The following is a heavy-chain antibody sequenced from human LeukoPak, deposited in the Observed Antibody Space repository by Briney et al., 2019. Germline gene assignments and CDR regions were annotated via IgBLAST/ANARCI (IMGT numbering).Heavy chain of an antibody. CDR1: GFTFSTYS. CDR2: ISGSSTYI. Sequence: GGSLRLSCAASGFTFSTYSMNWVRQAPGKGLEWVSSISGSSTYINYADSVKGRFTISRDNAKNSLYLQMNSLTAEDTAVYYCARVLVVVGSAYYWSFDLWGRGTLVTVSS. D-gene: IGHD2-21*01. V-gene: IGHV3-21*01. J-gene: IGHJ2*01. CDR3: ARVLVVVGSAYYWSFDL.